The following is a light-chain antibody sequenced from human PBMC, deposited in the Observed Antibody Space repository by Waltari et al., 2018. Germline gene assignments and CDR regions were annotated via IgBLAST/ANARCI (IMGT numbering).Light chain of an antibody. V-gene: IGLV6-57*02. J-gene: IGLJ3*02. CDR1: SGSIASNY. CDR2: EDN. CDR3: QSYDGTNWV. Sequence: NFMLTQPHSVSESPGKTVTISCTGSSGSIASNYVQWYQQRPGSTPTTVIYEDNQRPSGVPGRVSGSIDSSSNSASLTISGLKTEDEADYYCQSYDGTNWVFGGGTKLTVL.